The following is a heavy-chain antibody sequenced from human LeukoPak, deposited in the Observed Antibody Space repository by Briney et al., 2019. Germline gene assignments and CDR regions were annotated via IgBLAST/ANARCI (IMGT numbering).Heavy chain of an antibody. V-gene: IGHV1-69*13. J-gene: IGHJ6*03. CDR1: GGTISSYD. Sequence: GASVNVSCKASGGTISSYDISGGRQPPAQGLLWWGGSIPLIGSANYDQTFQSRVTITADESTNTFSLELSSVSSADTAVDYCASSNSHHSSSWYYYHYHMVVGGKGTSVSV. CDR3: ASSNSHHSSSWYYYHYHMVV. D-gene: IGHD6-13*01. CDR2: SIPLIGSA.